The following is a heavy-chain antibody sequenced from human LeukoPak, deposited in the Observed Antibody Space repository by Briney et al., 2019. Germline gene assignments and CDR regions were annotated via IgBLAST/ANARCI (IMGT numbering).Heavy chain of an antibody. J-gene: IGHJ3*02. CDR2: FDPEDGET. D-gene: IGHD1-1*01. Sequence: ASVKVSCKVSGYTLTELSMNWVRQAPGKGLEWMGGFDPEDGETIYAQKFQGRVTMTEDTSTDTAYMELSSLRSEDTAVYYCATVPSKWNDGSGYGFDIWGQGTMVTVSS. CDR1: GYTLTELS. V-gene: IGHV1-24*01. CDR3: ATVPSKWNDGSGYGFDI.